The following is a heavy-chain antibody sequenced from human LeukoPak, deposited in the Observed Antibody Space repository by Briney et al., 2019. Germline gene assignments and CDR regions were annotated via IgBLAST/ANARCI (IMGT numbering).Heavy chain of an antibody. Sequence: SETLSLTCTVSGGSISSYYWSWIRQPPGKGLEWIGYIYYSGSTNYNPSLKSRVTISVDTSKNQFSLKLSSVTAADPAVYYCARERKQLLFDYWGQGTLVTVSS. CDR3: ARERKQLLFDY. J-gene: IGHJ4*02. V-gene: IGHV4-59*01. CDR2: IYYSGST. CDR1: GGSISSYY. D-gene: IGHD6-6*01.